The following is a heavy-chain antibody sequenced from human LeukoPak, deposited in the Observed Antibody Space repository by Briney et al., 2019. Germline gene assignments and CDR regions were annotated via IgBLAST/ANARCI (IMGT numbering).Heavy chain of an antibody. CDR2: ISGSGGST. D-gene: IGHD4-17*01. CDR1: GFTFSSYA. V-gene: IGHV3-23*01. J-gene: IGHJ4*02. CDR3: AKLGTPGDYVEFELANPLDY. Sequence: GGSLRLSCAASGFTFSSYAMSWVRQAPGKGLEWVSAISGSGGSTYYADSVKGRFTISRDNSKNTLYLQMNSLRAEDKAVYYCAKLGTPGDYVEFELANPLDYWGQGTPVPVSS.